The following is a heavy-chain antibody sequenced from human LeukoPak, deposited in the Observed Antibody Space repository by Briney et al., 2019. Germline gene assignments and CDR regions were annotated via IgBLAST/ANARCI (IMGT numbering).Heavy chain of an antibody. V-gene: IGHV4-59*01. J-gene: IGHJ6*03. CDR1: GGSISSYY. Sequence: SETLSLTCTVSGGSISSYYWSWIRQPPGKGLEWIGYIYYSGSTNYNPSLKSRVTISVDTSKNQFSLKLSSVTAADTAVYYCARGGDEYYYDSSGYHYYYYYYMDVWGKGTTVTISS. CDR2: IYYSGST. D-gene: IGHD3-22*01. CDR3: ARGGDEYYYDSSGYHYYYYYYMDV.